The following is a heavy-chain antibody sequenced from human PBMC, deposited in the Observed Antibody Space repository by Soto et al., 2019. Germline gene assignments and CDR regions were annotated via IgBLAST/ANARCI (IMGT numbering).Heavy chain of an antibody. J-gene: IGHJ6*02. V-gene: IGHV4-61*01. CDR2: IFFTGSA. CDR1: DGYVSTGSYD. Sequence: PSATLSLTCTVSDGYVSTGSYDWRWIRQPPGKGLEWIGKIFFTGSAHYNPSLRNRVTMSVDTSKDQFSLTLTSVTAADTAVYYCARDGHGMDVWGQGTTVTVSS. CDR3: ARDGHGMDV.